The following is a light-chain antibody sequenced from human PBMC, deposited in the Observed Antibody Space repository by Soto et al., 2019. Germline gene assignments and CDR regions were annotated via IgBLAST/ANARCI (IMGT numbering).Light chain of an antibody. V-gene: IGKV4-1*01. J-gene: IGKJ1*01. Sequence: DIVMTQSPDSLAVSLGERATINCKSSQSVLYISNNKNYLAWYQQKPGQPPKLLIYWASTRESGVPDRFSGSGSGTDFTLPISSLQAEDVAVYFCHQYYSAPWTFGQGTKVEIK. CDR1: QSVLYISNNKNY. CDR3: HQYYSAPWT. CDR2: WAS.